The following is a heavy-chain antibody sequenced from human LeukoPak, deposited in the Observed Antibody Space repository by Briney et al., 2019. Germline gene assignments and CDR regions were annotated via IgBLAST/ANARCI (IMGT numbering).Heavy chain of an antibody. CDR3: AKDIGGTVTSDY. CDR2: ISYDGSNK. Sequence: GRSLRLSCAASGFTFSSYGMHWVRQAPGKGLEWVAVISYDGSNKYYADSVKGRFTISRDNSKNTLYLQMNSLRAEDTAVYYCAKDIGGTVTSDYWGRGTLVTVSS. D-gene: IGHD4-17*01. J-gene: IGHJ4*02. CDR1: GFTFSSYG. V-gene: IGHV3-30*18.